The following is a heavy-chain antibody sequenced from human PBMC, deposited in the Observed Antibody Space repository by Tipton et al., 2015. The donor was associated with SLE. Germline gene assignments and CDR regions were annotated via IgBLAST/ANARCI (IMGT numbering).Heavy chain of an antibody. CDR3: ARVVVVVAGDYFDY. D-gene: IGHD2-15*01. CDR1: GFTFHGSG. Sequence: GSLRLSCAASGFTFHGSGMSWVRQAPGQGLEWVCGIDSSGRSTGCADSVGGRFTISRDNARNSLYLQMNSLRAEDTAFYYCARVVVVVAGDYFDYWGQGTLVTVSA. V-gene: IGHV3-20*04. J-gene: IGHJ4*02. CDR2: IDSSGRST.